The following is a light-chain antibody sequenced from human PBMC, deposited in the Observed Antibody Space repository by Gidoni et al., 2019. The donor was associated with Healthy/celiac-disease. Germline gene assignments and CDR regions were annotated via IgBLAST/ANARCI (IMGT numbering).Light chain of an antibody. J-gene: IGKJ2*01. CDR3: QQYGSAYT. V-gene: IGKV3-20*01. CDR1: QSVSSSY. CDR2: GAS. Sequence: EIVLTQSPGTLSLSPGERATLSCRASQSVSSSYLAWYQQKPGQAPRLLIYGASSRATCIPDRFSGSGSGTDFTLTISRLEPEDFAVYYGQQYGSAYTFGQGTKLEIK.